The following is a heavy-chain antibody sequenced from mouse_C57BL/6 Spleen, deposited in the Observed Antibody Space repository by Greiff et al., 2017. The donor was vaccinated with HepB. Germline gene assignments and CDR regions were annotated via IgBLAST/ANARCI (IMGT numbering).Heavy chain of an antibody. Sequence: QVQLQQSGAELARPGASVKLSCKASGYTFTSYGISWVKQRTGQGLEWIGEIYPRSGNTYYNEKFKGKATLTAYKSSSTAYMELRSLTSEDSAVYFCARPSLLWYFDVWGTGTTVTVSS. J-gene: IGHJ1*03. D-gene: IGHD2-1*01. CDR3: ARPSLLWYFDV. V-gene: IGHV1-81*01. CDR2: IYPRSGNT. CDR1: GYTFTSYG.